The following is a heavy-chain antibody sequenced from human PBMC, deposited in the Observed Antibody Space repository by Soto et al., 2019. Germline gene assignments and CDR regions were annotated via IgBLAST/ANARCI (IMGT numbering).Heavy chain of an antibody. J-gene: IGHJ6*02. CDR2: TYYRSKWYS. Sequence: SKTISLTCAISGDSVSSNSVVWNWIRQSPSRGLEWLGRTYYRSKWYSEYVVFVKSRITINPDTSKNQFSLQLNSVTPEDTAVYYCARVIYYTTVGTPFSIWGQRSTVTGSS. CDR3: ARVIYYTTVGTPFSI. V-gene: IGHV6-1*01. CDR1: GDSVSSNSVV. D-gene: IGHD3-3*01.